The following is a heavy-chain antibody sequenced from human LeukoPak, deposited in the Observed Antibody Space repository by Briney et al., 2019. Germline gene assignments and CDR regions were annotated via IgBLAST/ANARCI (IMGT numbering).Heavy chain of an antibody. J-gene: IGHJ6*03. CDR2: IYMDGSNK. CDR3: AREHFGVAPHYYYYYYMDV. V-gene: IGHV3-30*07. Sequence: GGSLRLSCAASGFTFSNYDMHWVRQAPGKGLEWVAVIYMDGSNKYYADSVKGRFTISRDKSKNTLYLQMNSLRAEDTAVYYCAREHFGVAPHYYYYYYMDVWGKGTTVTVSS. CDR1: GFTFSNYD. D-gene: IGHD3-3*01.